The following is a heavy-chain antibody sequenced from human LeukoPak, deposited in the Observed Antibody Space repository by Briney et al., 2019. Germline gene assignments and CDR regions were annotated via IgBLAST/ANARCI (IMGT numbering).Heavy chain of an antibody. Sequence: SETLSLTCTVSGGSISISTYYWGWIRQPPGKGLEWIGSIYYSGTTYYNPSLNSRVTISVDTSRNQLSLKLNSVTAADTAVYYCARHPWDSGRYYFDYWGQGTLVTVSS. CDR2: IYYSGTT. J-gene: IGHJ4*02. V-gene: IGHV4-39*01. CDR1: GGSISISTYY. D-gene: IGHD1-26*01. CDR3: ARHPWDSGRYYFDY.